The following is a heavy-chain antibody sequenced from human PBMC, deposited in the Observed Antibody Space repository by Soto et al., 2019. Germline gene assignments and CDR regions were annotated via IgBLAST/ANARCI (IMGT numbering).Heavy chain of an antibody. D-gene: IGHD6-13*01. CDR1: GSTFTSYG. V-gene: IGHV1-18*01. Sequence: QVQLVQSGAEVKKPGASVKVSCKASGSTFTSYGISWVRQAPGQGLEWMGWISAYNRNTNYAQKLQGRVTMTTDTATSTAYRELRSLRSDDTAVYYWARVIAAAADCDYWGQGTLVTGSS. CDR3: ARVIAAAADCDY. J-gene: IGHJ4*02. CDR2: ISAYNRNT.